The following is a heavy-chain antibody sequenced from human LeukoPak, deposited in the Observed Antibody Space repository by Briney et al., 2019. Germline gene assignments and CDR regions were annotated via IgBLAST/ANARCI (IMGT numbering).Heavy chain of an antibody. J-gene: IGHJ6*02. D-gene: IGHD3-10*01. CDR2: ISSAGSDK. V-gene: IGHV3-21*05. CDR1: ESTFSSYS. CDR3: AIPPLSGSGSSRPLAGMDV. Sequence: GGSLRLSCEASESTFSSYSMNWVRQAPGRGLEWVSFISSAGSDKFYADSVKGRFTISRDNARNSLYLQMNSLRAEDTAVYYCAIPPLSGSGSSRPLAGMDVWGQGTTVTVSS.